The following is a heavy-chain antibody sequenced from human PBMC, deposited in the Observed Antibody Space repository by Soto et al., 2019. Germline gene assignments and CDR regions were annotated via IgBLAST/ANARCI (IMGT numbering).Heavy chain of an antibody. V-gene: IGHV1-69*08. CDR2: IIPILGIA. Sequence: QVQLVQSGAEVKKPGSSVKVSCKASGGTFSSYTISWVRQAPGQGLAWMGRIIPILGIANYAQKFQGRVTITADKSPSAAYMELSSLGSEDTAVYYCARDPSGGDEPQYYYYCMDGWGQGTTVTVSS. CDR3: ARDPSGGDEPQYYYYCMDG. J-gene: IGHJ6*02. CDR1: GGTFSSYT. D-gene: IGHD2-21*01.